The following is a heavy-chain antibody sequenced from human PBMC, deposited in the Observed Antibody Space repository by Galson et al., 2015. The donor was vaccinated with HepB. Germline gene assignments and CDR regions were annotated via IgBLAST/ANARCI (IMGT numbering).Heavy chain of an antibody. CDR1: GGIFSNYA. J-gene: IGHJ5*02. CDR2: IIPILDTT. CDR3: ARLRYCSGATCYPHTLGWFDP. D-gene: IGHD2-2*01. Sequence: SVKVSCKASGGIFSNYASSWVRQAPGQGLEWMGGIIPILDTTNYAQKFQGRVTITADESTSTAYMELRSLTSEDTAVYYCARLRYCSGATCYPHTLGWFDPWGQGTLVSVSS. V-gene: IGHV1-69*13.